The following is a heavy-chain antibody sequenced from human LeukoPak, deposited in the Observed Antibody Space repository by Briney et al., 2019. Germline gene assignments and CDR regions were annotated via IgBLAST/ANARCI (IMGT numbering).Heavy chain of an antibody. Sequence: GGSLRLSCAASGFTFSSYWMSWVRQAPGKGLEWVANIKQDGSEKYYVASVKGRFTISRDNAKNSLYLQMNSLRAEDTAVYYCAREDFDIVVVPAADATGYYYMDVWGKGTTVTVSS. D-gene: IGHD2-2*01. V-gene: IGHV3-7*01. CDR2: IKQDGSEK. CDR3: AREDFDIVVVPAADATGYYYMDV. CDR1: GFTFSSYW. J-gene: IGHJ6*03.